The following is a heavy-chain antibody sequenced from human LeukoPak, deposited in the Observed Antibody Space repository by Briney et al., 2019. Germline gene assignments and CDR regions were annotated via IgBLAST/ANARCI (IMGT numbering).Heavy chain of an antibody. CDR2: INHSGTT. J-gene: IGHJ4*02. CDR3: ARGVGFVKIDY. D-gene: IGHD3-10*01. Sequence: SETLSLTCAVYGGSFSGYFWSWIRQPPGKGLEWIGEINHSGTTNYNKSLKSRVTISVDTSKNQSSLKLSSVTAADTAVYYCARGVGFVKIDYWGQGTLVTVSS. V-gene: IGHV4-34*01. CDR1: GGSFSGYF.